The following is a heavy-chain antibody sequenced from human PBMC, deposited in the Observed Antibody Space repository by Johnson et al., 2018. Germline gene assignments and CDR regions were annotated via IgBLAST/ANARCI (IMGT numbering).Heavy chain of an antibody. D-gene: IGHD3-3*01. CDR3: ARTPRFLEWLFGGMDV. V-gene: IGHV3-66*01. Sequence: VQLVQSGGGLVQPGGSLRLSCAASGFTVSSNYMSWVRQAPGKGLEWVSVIYSGGSTYYADSVKGRFTISRDNSKNTPYLQMNSLRAEDTAVYYCARTPRFLEWLFGGMDVWGKGTTVTVSS. CDR2: IYSGGST. CDR1: GFTVSSNY. J-gene: IGHJ6*04.